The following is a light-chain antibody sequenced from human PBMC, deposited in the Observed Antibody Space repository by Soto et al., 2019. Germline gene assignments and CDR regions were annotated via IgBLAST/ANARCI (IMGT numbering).Light chain of an antibody. J-gene: IGKJ1*01. CDR2: GAF. CDR1: QSVSSNY. V-gene: IGKV3-20*01. Sequence: EIVLTQSPGTLSLSPGERATFSCRASQSVSSNYLAWYQQKPGQAPRLLIYGAFKRATGIPDRFSGSGSGTDFTLTISRMEPEDFAVYYCQQYVTSPRTFGQGTKVDIK. CDR3: QQYVTSPRT.